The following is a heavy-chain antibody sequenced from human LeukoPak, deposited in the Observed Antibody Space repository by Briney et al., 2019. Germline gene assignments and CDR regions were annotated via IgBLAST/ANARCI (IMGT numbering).Heavy chain of an antibody. CDR1: GYSITSVY. CDR2: TYTSGDT. V-gene: IGHV4-4*09. Sequence: SETLSLTCTVSGYSITSVYWSWIRQPPGKGLEVIGYTYTSGDTNYNPSLRSRVTMSLDASKDEVSLKMSSVTAADTAVYYCARTARVFDYWGQGILVTVSS. J-gene: IGHJ4*02. CDR3: ARTARVFDY.